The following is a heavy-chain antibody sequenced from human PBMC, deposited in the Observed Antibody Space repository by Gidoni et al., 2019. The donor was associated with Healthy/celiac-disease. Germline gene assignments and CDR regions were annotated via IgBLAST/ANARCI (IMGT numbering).Heavy chain of an antibody. D-gene: IGHD5-12*01. CDR2: INHSGST. J-gene: IGHJ4*02. CDR3: ARPSGRWLQSPFDY. Sequence: QVQLQQWGAGLLKPSETLSLTCAVYGGSFSGYYWSWIRQPPGKGLEWIGEINHSGSTNYNPSLKSRVTISVDTSKNQFSLKLSSVTAADTAVYYCARPSGRWLQSPFDYWGQGTLVTVSS. V-gene: IGHV4-34*01. CDR1: GGSFSGYY.